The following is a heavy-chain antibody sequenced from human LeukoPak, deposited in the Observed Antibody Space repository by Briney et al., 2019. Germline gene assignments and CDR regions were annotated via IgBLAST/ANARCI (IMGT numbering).Heavy chain of an antibody. CDR1: GFTFDDYA. CDR3: AKDISGSYPFYFDY. D-gene: IGHD1-26*01. Sequence: GGSLRLSCAASGFTFDDYAMHWVRQAPGKGLEWVSLISGDGVGTYYADSAKGRFTISRDNSKNSLYLQMNSLRTEDTALYYCAKDISGSYPFYFDYWGQGTLVTVSS. J-gene: IGHJ4*02. CDR2: ISGDGVGT. V-gene: IGHV3-43*02.